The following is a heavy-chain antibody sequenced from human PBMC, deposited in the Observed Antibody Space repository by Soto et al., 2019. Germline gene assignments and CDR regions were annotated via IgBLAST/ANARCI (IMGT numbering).Heavy chain of an antibody. CDR1: GGTFSSYA. D-gene: IGHD3-9*01. J-gene: IGHJ6*02. V-gene: IGHV1-69*06. CDR2: IIPIFGTA. Sequence: ASVKVSCKASGGTFSSYAISWVRQAPGQGLEWMGGIIPIFGTANYAQKFQGRVTITADKSTSTAYMELSSLRSEDTAVYYCARSRGAYDILTGSRPPYYYYGMDVWGQGTTVTVSS. CDR3: ARSRGAYDILTGSRPPYYYYGMDV.